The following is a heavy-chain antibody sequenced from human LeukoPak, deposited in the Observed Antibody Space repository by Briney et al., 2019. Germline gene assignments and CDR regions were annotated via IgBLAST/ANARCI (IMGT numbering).Heavy chain of an antibody. CDR1: GFTFSRYW. CDR3: ARELDYYDSGSYWDYFDY. CDR2: INSDGRST. Sequence: GGFLRLSCVASGFTFSRYWMHWVRQAPGKGLVWVSRINSDGRSTNYADSVKGRFSISRDNAENTLYLQMNSLRAEDTAVYYCARELDYYDSGSYWDYFDYWGQGTLVTVSS. J-gene: IGHJ4*02. V-gene: IGHV3-74*01. D-gene: IGHD3-10*01.